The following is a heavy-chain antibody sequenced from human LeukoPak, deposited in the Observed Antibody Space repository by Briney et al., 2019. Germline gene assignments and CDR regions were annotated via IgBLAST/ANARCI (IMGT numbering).Heavy chain of an antibody. CDR2: IYYSGST. D-gene: IGHD2-15*01. CDR1: GGSIRSSSSY. Sequence: PSETLSLTCTLSGGSIRSSSSYWSWIRQPPGKGLEWIGYIYYSGSTNYNPSLKSRVTISVDTSKNQFSLKLSSVTAADTAVYYCARNRYCSGGSCFYYFDYWGQGTLVTVSS. CDR3: ARNRYCSGGSCFYYFDY. J-gene: IGHJ4*02. V-gene: IGHV4-61*05.